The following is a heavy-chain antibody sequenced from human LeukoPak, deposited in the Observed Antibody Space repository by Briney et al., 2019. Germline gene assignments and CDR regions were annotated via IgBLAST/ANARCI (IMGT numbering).Heavy chain of an antibody. D-gene: IGHD3-10*01. V-gene: IGHV4-30-4*01. CDR1: GGSINNGDNY. J-gene: IGHJ4*02. CDR2: VYYRGTA. CDR3: ARIQGNGAYGWDYFDY. Sequence: SQTLSLTCTVSGGSINNGDNYWSWIRQPPGKGLEWLGFVYYRGTAYYNSSLKSRLTISIDTSQNQFSLRLTSVTAADTAVYYCARIQGNGAYGWDYFDYWGRGALVAVSS.